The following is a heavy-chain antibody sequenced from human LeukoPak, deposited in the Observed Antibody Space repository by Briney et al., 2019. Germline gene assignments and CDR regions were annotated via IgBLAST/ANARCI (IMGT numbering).Heavy chain of an antibody. J-gene: IGHJ4*02. CDR2: IYYSGST. CDR1: GGSFSGYY. CDR3: ARDSGYSYGPFDY. V-gene: IGHV4-30-4*01. Sequence: PSETLSLTCAVYGGSFSGYYWSWIRQPPGKGLEWIGYIYYSGSTYYNPSLKSRVTISVDTSKNQFSLKLSSVTAADTAVYYCARDSGYSYGPFDYWGQGTLVTVSS. D-gene: IGHD5-18*01.